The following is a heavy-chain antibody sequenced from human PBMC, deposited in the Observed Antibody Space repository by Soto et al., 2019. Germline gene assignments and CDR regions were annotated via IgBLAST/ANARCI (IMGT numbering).Heavy chain of an antibody. CDR2: MNPNSGNT. CDR3: ARGPLLLWFGELLSDDYYYYMDV. D-gene: IGHD3-10*01. J-gene: IGHJ6*03. V-gene: IGHV1-8*01. CDR1: GYTFTSDH. Sequence: APVKVSCKASGYTFTSDHSNWVRQATGQGLEWMGWMNPNSGNTGYAQKFQGRVTMTRNTSISTAYMELSSLRSEDTAVYYCARGPLLLWFGELLSDDYYYYMDVWGKGTTVTVSS.